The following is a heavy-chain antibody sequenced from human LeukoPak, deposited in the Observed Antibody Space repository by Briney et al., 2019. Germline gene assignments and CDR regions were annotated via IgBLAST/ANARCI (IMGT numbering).Heavy chain of an antibody. D-gene: IGHD5-12*01. Sequence: PSETLSLTCAVYGGSFSGYYWSWIRQPPGKGLEGIGEINHSGSTNYNPSLKSRVTISVDTSKNQFSLKLSSVTAADTAVYYCAGRRGMEATTSYWGQGTLVTVSS. J-gene: IGHJ4*02. V-gene: IGHV4-34*01. CDR3: AGRRGMEATTSY. CDR2: INHSGST. CDR1: GGSFSGYY.